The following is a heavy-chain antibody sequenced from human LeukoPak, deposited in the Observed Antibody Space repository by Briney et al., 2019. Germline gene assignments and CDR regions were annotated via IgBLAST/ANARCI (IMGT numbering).Heavy chain of an antibody. CDR1: GFGFSYYD. D-gene: IGHD3-22*01. CDR2: ISGTDDST. CDR3: ARDRAVGYYDSGGHVIFDY. V-gene: IGHV3-23*01. Sequence: GGSLRLSCVASGFGFSYYDMNWVRQTPGKGLEWVSTISGTDDSTYYADSVKGRFTISRDNSKNTLYLQMDSLRAEDTAVYHCARDRAVGYYDSGGHVIFDYWGQGTLVTVSS. J-gene: IGHJ4*02.